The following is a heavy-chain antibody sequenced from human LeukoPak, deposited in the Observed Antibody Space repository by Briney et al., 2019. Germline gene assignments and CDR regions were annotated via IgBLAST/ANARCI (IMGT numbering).Heavy chain of an antibody. CDR1: GFTFSSYA. CDR2: ISYDGSNK. Sequence: GGSLRLSCGASGFTFSSYAMHWVRQAPGKGLEWVAVISYDGSNKYYADSVKGRFTISRDNSKNTLYLQMNSLRAEDTAVYYCARGGELLIDYWGQGTLVTVSS. V-gene: IGHV3-30-3*01. D-gene: IGHD1-26*01. J-gene: IGHJ4*02. CDR3: ARGGELLIDY.